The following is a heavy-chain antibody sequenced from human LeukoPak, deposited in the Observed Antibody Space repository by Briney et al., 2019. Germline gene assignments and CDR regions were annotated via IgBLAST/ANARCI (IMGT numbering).Heavy chain of an antibody. Sequence: SETLSLTCTVSGGSISSYYWSWIRQPPGKGLEWIGYIYYSGSTNYNPSLKSRVTIPVDTSKNQFSLKLSSVTAADTAVYYCARLGDYYYYYGMDVWGQGTTVTVSS. CDR1: GGSISSYY. V-gene: IGHV4-59*01. CDR2: IYYSGST. J-gene: IGHJ6*02. CDR3: ARLGDYYYYYGMDV.